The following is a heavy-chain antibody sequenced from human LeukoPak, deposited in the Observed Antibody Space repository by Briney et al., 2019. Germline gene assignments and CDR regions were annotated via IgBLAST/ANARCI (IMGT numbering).Heavy chain of an antibody. Sequence: GGSLRLSCAVSGLTFSDYYMSWTRQAPGKGPELVSYISPSGSSIFYVDSVKGRFTISRDNSKNTLYLQMNSLRAEDTAVYYCARDNAEYQLLGFDYWGQGTLVTVSS. J-gene: IGHJ4*02. D-gene: IGHD2-2*01. V-gene: IGHV3-11*04. CDR1: GLTFSDYY. CDR3: ARDNAEYQLLGFDY. CDR2: ISPSGSSI.